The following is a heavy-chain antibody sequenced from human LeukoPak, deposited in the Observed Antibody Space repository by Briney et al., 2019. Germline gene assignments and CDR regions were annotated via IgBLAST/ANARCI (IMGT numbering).Heavy chain of an antibody. CDR3: AKDLGD. V-gene: IGHV3-9*01. Sequence: GGSLRLSCAASGFTFDDYAMHWVRQAPGKGLEWVSGISWNSGSIGYADSVKGRFTISRDNAKNSLYLQMNSLRAEDTALYYCAKDLGDWGPGTLVTVSS. J-gene: IGHJ4*02. CDR2: ISWNSGSI. CDR1: GFTFDDYA.